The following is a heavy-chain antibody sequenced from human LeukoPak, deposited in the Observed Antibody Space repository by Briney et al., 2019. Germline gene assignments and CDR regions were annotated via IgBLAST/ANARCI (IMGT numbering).Heavy chain of an antibody. CDR1: GYSISSNYF. D-gene: IGHD3-3*01. CDR2: IYHSGST. J-gene: IGHJ5*02. Sequence: PSETLSLTCAVSGYSISSNYFWGWIRQPPGEGLEWIGSIYHSGSTYYNPSLKSRVTMSVDTSKNQFSLKLTSVTAADTAVYYCARHGYYGFWNDFLKNYFDPWGQGTLVTVSS. CDR3: ARHGYYGFWNDFLKNYFDP. V-gene: IGHV4-38-2*01.